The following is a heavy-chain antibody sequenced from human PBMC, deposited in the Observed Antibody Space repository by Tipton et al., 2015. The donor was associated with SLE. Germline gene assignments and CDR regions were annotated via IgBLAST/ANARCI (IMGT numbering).Heavy chain of an antibody. J-gene: IGHJ3*02. Sequence: TLSLTCTVSGASVSSFCWNSIRQSPGKGLEWIACVCNSVSTNYDPSLKSRGTISVDTSKNHFSLELTSVTAADTAVYCCARTLDALDIWGQGTMVTVSS. CDR3: ARTLDALDI. CDR2: VCNSVST. V-gene: IGHV4-59*08. CDR1: GASVSSFC.